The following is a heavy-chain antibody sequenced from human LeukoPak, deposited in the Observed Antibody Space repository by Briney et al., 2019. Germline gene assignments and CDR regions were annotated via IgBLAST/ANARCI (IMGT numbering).Heavy chain of an antibody. CDR1: GFTFSSYA. V-gene: IGHV3-30-3*01. CDR2: ISYDGTNK. D-gene: IGHD2-2*01. J-gene: IGHJ4*02. Sequence: PGGSLRLPCAASGFTFSSYAIHWVRQAPGKGLEWVAVISYDGTNKYYADSVKGRFTISRDNSKNTLYLQMNSLRAEDTAVYYCARAPNGVYCTSSSCHLDYWGQGTLVTVSS. CDR3: ARAPNGVYCTSSSCHLDY.